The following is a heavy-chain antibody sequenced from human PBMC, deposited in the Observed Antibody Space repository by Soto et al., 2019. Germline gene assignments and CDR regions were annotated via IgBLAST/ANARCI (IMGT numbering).Heavy chain of an antibody. V-gene: IGHV1-8*01. J-gene: IGHJ5*02. D-gene: IGHD2-2*01. Sequence: QVQLVQSGAEVKKPGASVKVSCKASGYTFTSHDINWMRQATGQGLEWMGWMNPNSGHTNYAQKFKARVTMTRDTSISTAYMELTNLRSEETAIYYCASDMSTTWGQGTLVTVSS. CDR1: GYTFTSHD. CDR2: MNPNSGHT. CDR3: ASDMSTT.